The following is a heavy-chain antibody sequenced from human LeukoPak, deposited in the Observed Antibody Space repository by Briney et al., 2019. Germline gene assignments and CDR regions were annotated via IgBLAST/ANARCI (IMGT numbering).Heavy chain of an antibody. J-gene: IGHJ5*02. CDR3: ARVVFIGGTNWFDP. D-gene: IGHD2-8*01. CDR1: GGSISSGSYY. CDR2: IYTSGST. Sequence: SETLSLTCTVSGGSISSGSYYWSWIRQPAGKGLEWIGRIYTSGSTNYNPSLKSRVTISVDTSKNQFSLKLSSVTAADTAVYYCARVVFIGGTNWFDPWGQGTLVTVSS. V-gene: IGHV4-61*02.